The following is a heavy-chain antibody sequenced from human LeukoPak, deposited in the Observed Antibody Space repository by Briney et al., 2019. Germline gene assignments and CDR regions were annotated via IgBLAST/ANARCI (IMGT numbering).Heavy chain of an antibody. Sequence: GGSLRLSCAASGFTFSNYAISWVRQAPGKGLEWVSAISGSGGSTYYVDSVKGRFTISRDNSKNSLYLQMNSLRSEDTAVYYCAKDRSSSGSYFDYWGQGTLVTVSS. J-gene: IGHJ4*02. D-gene: IGHD3-10*01. CDR1: GFTFSNYA. CDR2: ISGSGGST. CDR3: AKDRSSSGSYFDY. V-gene: IGHV3-23*01.